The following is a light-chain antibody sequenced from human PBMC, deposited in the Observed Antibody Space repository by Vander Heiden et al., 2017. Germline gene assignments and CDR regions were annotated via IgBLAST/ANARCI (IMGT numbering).Light chain of an antibody. V-gene: IGKV1-5*01. CDR2: NAS. Sequence: DIHMTQSPSTLSASVGDRVTVTCRASQSIHYYLAWFQQKPGKAPNLLISNASNLESGVPSRFSGSGSGTEFTLTITRLQPDDFATYFCQQYHSPWTFGQGTKLE. CDR3: QQYHSPWT. J-gene: IGKJ1*01. CDR1: QSIHYY.